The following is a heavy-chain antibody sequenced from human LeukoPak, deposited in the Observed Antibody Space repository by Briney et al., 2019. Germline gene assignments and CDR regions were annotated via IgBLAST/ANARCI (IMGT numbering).Heavy chain of an antibody. CDR1: GGSISSSSYY. V-gene: IGHV4-39*01. D-gene: IGHD4-17*01. Sequence: SETLSLTCTVSGGSISSSSYYWGWIRQPPGKGLEWIGSIYYSGNTYYNPSLKSRVTISVDTSKNQFSLKLSSVTAADTAVYYCARGDVYGDYVLSFDYWGQGTLVTVSS. CDR3: ARGDVYGDYVLSFDY. J-gene: IGHJ4*02. CDR2: IYYSGNT.